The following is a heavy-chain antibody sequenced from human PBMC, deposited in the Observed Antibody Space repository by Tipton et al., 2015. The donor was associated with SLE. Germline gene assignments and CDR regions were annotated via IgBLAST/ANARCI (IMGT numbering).Heavy chain of an antibody. V-gene: IGHV3-23*01. Sequence: SLRLSCAASGFTFSSYAMSWVRQAPGKGLEWVSAISGSGGSTYYTDSVKGRFTISRDNSKNTLYLQMNSLRAEDTAVYYCAKDPGGIAARGYFDYWGQGTLVTVSS. CDR1: GFTFSSYA. D-gene: IGHD6-6*01. CDR2: ISGSGGST. CDR3: AKDPGGIAARGYFDY. J-gene: IGHJ4*02.